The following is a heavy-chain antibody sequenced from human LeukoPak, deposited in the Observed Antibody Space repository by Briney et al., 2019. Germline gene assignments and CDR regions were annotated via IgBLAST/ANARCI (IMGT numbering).Heavy chain of an antibody. D-gene: IGHD3-9*01. V-gene: IGHV3-30*03. J-gene: IGHJ4*02. CDR1: GFTFSSYG. Sequence: PGRSLRLSCAASGFTFSSYGMHWVRQAPGKGLEWVAVISYDGSNKYYADSVKGRFTTSRDNAKNSLSLQLNSLRVEDTAVYYCARGHYDVLAASYKWTPDYWGQGTLVTVSS. CDR3: ARGHYDVLAASYKWTPDY. CDR2: ISYDGSNK.